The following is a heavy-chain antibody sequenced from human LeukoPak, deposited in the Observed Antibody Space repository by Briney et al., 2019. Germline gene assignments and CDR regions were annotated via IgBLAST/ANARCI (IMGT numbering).Heavy chain of an antibody. CDR3: ARLLVGGSYRHYHVDY. CDR2: INPNSGGT. J-gene: IGHJ4*02. CDR1: GYTFTGYY. D-gene: IGHD1-26*01. Sequence: VASVKVSCKASGYTFTGYYMHWVRQAPGQGLEWMGRINPNSGGTNYAQKLQGRVTMTTDTSTSTAYMELRSLRSDDTAVYYCARLLVGGSYRHYHVDYWGQGTLVTVSS. V-gene: IGHV1-2*06.